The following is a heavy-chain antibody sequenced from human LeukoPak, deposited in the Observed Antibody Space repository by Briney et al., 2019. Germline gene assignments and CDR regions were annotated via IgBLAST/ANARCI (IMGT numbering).Heavy chain of an antibody. CDR2: LGSGGRGS. J-gene: IGHJ5*02. CDR1: GFTFSGYA. Sequence: GGSLRLSCAASGFTFSGYAMSWVRQAPGESPEWVSALGSGGRGSHYADSVKGRFTISRDDSKNTLYLQMDSLRAEDTAVYFCARPGLAVAGTRWFDPWGQGTLVTVSS. D-gene: IGHD6-19*01. CDR3: ARPGLAVAGTRWFDP. V-gene: IGHV3-23*01.